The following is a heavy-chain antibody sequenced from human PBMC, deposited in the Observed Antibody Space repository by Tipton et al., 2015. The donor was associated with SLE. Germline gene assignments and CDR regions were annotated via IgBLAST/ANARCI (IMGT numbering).Heavy chain of an antibody. CDR1: GFTFSNYA. Sequence: SLRLSCAASGFTFSNYAMYWVRQAPGKGLEWVAVISYDGSNKYYADPVKDRFSISRDNSKNTLYLEMNSLRPEDTAVYYCARDVEGLFDYWGQGTLVTVSS. J-gene: IGHJ4*02. CDR2: ISYDGSNK. CDR3: ARDVEGLFDY. V-gene: IGHV3-30*04. D-gene: IGHD3/OR15-3a*01.